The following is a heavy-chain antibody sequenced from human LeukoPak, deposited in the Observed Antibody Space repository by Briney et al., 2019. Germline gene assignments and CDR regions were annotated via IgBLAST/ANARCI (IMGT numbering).Heavy chain of an antibody. V-gene: IGHV4-34*01. CDR1: CGSFSGFY. CDR2: INHSGST. J-gene: IGHJ6*02. D-gene: IGHD3-3*01. Sequence: KPSETLSPTCAVYCGSFSGFYWSWIRHPPGEGVEGVGEINHSGSTNYNPSLKSRVTISVDTSKNQFSLKLSSVTAADTAVYYCARVRFLESYYYYGMDVWGQGTTVTVSS. CDR3: ARVRFLESYYYYGMDV.